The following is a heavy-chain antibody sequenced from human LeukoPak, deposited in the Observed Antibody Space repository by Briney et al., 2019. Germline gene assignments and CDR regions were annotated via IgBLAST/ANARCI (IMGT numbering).Heavy chain of an antibody. V-gene: IGHV1-8*01. Sequence: ASVTVSCKASGYTFTSYDINWVRQATGQGLEWMGWMNPNSGNTGYAQKFQGRVTMTRDTSTSTVYMELSSLRSEDTAVYYCARVHSGSYYYGMDVWGQGTTVTVSS. D-gene: IGHD3-10*01. CDR2: MNPNSGNT. J-gene: IGHJ6*02. CDR3: ARVHSGSYYYGMDV. CDR1: GYTFTSYD.